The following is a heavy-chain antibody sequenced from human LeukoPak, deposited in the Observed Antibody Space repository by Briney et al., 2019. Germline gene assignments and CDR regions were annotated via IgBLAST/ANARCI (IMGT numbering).Heavy chain of an antibody. Sequence: GRSLRLSCAASGFTFDDYAMHWVRQAPGKGLEWVSGISWNSGSIGYADSVKGRFTISRDNAKGSLYLQMNSLRAEDTAVYYCARPLDSSNNYFDYWGQGTLVTVSA. CDR1: GFTFDDYA. CDR2: ISWNSGSI. V-gene: IGHV3-9*01. J-gene: IGHJ4*02. CDR3: ARPLDSSNNYFDY. D-gene: IGHD6-13*01.